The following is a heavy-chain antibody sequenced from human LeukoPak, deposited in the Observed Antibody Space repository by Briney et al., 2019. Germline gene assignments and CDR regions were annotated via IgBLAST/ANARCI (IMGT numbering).Heavy chain of an antibody. D-gene: IGHD3-10*01. J-gene: IGHJ4*02. CDR3: ATLAMVRGVIVPMYYFDY. CDR1: GGTFSSYA. V-gene: IGHV1-69*13. Sequence: SVKVSCKASGGTFSSYAISWVRQAPGQGLEWMGGIIPIFGTANYAQKFQGRVTITADESTSTAYMELSSLRSEDTAVYYCATLAMVRGVIVPMYYFDYWGQGTLVTVSS. CDR2: IIPIFGTA.